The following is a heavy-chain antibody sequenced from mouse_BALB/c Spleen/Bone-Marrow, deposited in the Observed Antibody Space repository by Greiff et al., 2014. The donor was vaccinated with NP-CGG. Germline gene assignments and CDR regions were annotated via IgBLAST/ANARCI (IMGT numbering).Heavy chain of an antibody. CDR1: GFTFSNYW. CDR3: TTGFAY. J-gene: IGHJ3*01. CDR2: IRLKSNNYAT. V-gene: IGHV6-6*02. Sequence: DVQLVESGGGLVQPGGSMKLSCVASGFTFSNYWMNWVRQSPEKGLEWVAEIRLKSNNYATHYAESVKGRFTISRDDSKSSVYLQMNNIRAEDTGIYYCTTGFAYWGQGTLVTVSA.